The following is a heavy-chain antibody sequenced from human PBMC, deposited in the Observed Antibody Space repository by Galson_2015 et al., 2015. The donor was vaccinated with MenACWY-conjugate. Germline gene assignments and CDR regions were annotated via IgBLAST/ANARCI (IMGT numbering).Heavy chain of an antibody. CDR2: MHYSGKS. Sequence: ETLSLTCTVSGGSISSGYWSWIRQPPGQGLEWIGYMHYSGKSNYNPSLKSRLTMSLDTPKNQFSLNLSSLTAADTAVYYCARHVGYGSGVHSLASFDHWGQGTLVTVSS. V-gene: IGHV4-59*08. CDR1: GGSISSGY. J-gene: IGHJ4*02. D-gene: IGHD3-10*01. CDR3: ARHVGYGSGVHSLASFDH.